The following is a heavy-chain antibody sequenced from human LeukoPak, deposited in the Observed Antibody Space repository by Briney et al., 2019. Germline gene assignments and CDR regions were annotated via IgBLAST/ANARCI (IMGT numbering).Heavy chain of an antibody. CDR2: INPSGGGT. J-gene: IGHJ3*02. CDR3: AREQWSGGSYLGGAFDI. CDR1: GYTFTSYY. Sequence: ASVKVSCKASGYTFTSYYMHWVRQAPGQGLEWMGIINPSGGGTSYAQKFQGRVTMTRETSTSTVYMELSSLRSEDTAVYYCAREQWSGGSYLGGAFDIWGQGTMVTVSS. D-gene: IGHD1-26*01. V-gene: IGHV1-46*01.